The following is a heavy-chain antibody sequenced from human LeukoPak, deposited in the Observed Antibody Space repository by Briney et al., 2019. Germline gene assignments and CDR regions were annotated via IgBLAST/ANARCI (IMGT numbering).Heavy chain of an antibody. CDR3: ARREQMRWLQFQLDY. Sequence: PSETLSLTCTVYGGSLNAYYWSWIRQPPGKGLEWIGEINHSGSTNYNPSLESRVTISVDTSKNQFSLKLSSVTAADTAVYYCARREQMRWLQFQLDYWGQGTLVTVSS. CDR1: GGSLNAYY. V-gene: IGHV4-34*01. J-gene: IGHJ4*02. D-gene: IGHD5-24*01. CDR2: INHSGST.